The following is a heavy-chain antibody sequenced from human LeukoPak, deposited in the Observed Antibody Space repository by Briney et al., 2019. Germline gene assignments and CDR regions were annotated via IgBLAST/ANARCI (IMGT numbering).Heavy chain of an antibody. CDR3: ARVYRSTTVVTVDY. D-gene: IGHD4-23*01. CDR1: GFTFSSYE. V-gene: IGHV3-48*03. J-gene: IGHJ4*02. CDR2: ISSGGRTI. Sequence: GGSLRLSCVASGFTFSSYEMNWVRQAPGKGLEWVSYISSGGRTIYYADSVKGRFTISRDNAESSLYLQMNSLRAEDTAVYYCARVYRSTTVVTVDYWGQGTLVTVSS.